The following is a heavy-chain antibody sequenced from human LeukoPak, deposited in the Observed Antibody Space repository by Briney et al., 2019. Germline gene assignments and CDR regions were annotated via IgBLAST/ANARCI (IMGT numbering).Heavy chain of an antibody. V-gene: IGHV3-30-3*01. CDR1: GFTFSSYA. CDR2: IPYDGSNK. CDR3: ASTPVRLQRDYYYYMDV. J-gene: IGHJ6*03. Sequence: GGSLRLSCAASGFTFSSYAMHWVRQAPGKGLEWVAVIPYDGSNKYYADSVKGRFTISRDNSKNTLYLQMNSLRAEDTAVYYCASTPVRLQRDYYYYMDVWGKGTTVTVSS. D-gene: IGHD4-11*01.